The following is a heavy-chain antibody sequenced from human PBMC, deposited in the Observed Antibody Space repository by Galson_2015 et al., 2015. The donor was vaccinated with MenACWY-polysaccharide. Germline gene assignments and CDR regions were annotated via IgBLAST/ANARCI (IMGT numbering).Heavy chain of an antibody. J-gene: IGHJ5*02. CDR1: GFTFTSYA. D-gene: IGHD3-3*01. CDR3: AKDSTDFWSVAGRFDH. Sequence: SLRLSCAASGFTFTSYAMSWVRQAPGKGLKWVPAIRSSGTNTYYADSVKGRFTISRDNSKNTLYLQMNSLRAEDTAVYYCAKDSTDFWSVAGRFDHWGQGTLVTVSS. CDR2: IRSSGTNT. V-gene: IGHV3-23*01.